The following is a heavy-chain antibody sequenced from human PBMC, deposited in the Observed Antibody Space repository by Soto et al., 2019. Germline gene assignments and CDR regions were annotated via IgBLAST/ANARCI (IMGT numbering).Heavy chain of an antibody. J-gene: IGHJ6*02. CDR2: IKQDGSEK. D-gene: IGHD6-13*01. CDR1: GFMFSRYW. V-gene: IGHV3-7*01. Sequence: LRLSCAASGFMFSRYWMTWVRQALGQGLEWVANIKQDGSEKYYVDSVKGRFTISRDNAENSLYLQMSSLRVEDTAVYYCVRGTSSWYFYYYGMDAWGPGTTVTVSS. CDR3: VRGTSSWYFYYYGMDA.